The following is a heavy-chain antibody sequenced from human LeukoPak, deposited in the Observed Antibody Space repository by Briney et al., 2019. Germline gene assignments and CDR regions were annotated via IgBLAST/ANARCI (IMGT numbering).Heavy chain of an antibody. CDR2: MSGSGGHT. V-gene: IGHV3-23*01. Sequence: QPGGSLRLSCVGSGFSFSSYIVSWVRQAPGKGLEWVSGMSGSGGHTYYADSVKGRFTISRDNARNTVYLQMNSLRVEDTAVCYCAKERYHYGQYYFDYWGQGTLVTVSS. J-gene: IGHJ4*02. D-gene: IGHD5-18*01. CDR1: GFSFSSYI. CDR3: AKERYHYGQYYFDY.